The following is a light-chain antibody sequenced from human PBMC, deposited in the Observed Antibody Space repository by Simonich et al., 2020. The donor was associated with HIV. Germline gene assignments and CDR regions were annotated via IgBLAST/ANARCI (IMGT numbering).Light chain of an antibody. V-gene: IGKV2-30*02. CDR2: KVS. J-gene: IGKJ1*01. Sequence: DIVMTQSPLSLPVTLGQPASISCRSSQSLVHSDGNPYLNWYHQRPGQSPRRLMYKVSNRDAGVPDRFSGSGSDTDFTLKISRGEAEDVGIYYCMQGTLWWTFGQGTKVEIK. CDR1: QSLVHSDGNPY. CDR3: MQGTLWWT.